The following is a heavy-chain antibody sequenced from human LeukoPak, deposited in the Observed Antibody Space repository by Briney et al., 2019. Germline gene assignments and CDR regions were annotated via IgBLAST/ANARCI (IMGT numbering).Heavy chain of an antibody. V-gene: IGHV3-21*01. D-gene: IGHD2-8*01. J-gene: IGHJ3*02. CDR3: ARVMETSFGAFDI. Sequence: GGSLRLSCAASGFTFSSYGMHWVRQAPGKGLEWVSSISSSSSYIYYADSVKGRFTISRDNAKNSLYLQMNSLRAEDTAVYYCARVMETSFGAFDIWGQGTMVTVSS. CDR1: GFTFSSYG. CDR2: ISSSSSYI.